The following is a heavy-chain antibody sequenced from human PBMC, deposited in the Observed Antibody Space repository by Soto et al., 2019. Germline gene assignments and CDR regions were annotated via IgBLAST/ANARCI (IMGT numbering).Heavy chain of an antibody. D-gene: IGHD1-20*01. Sequence: EVQLVESGGGLVQPGRSLRLSCAASGFTFDDYAMHWVRQAPGKGLEWVSGISWNSGSIGYADSVKGRFTISRDNAKNSLCLQMNSLRAEDTALYYCAKTPRYNWNDAGPVDYWGQGTLVTVSS. J-gene: IGHJ4*02. V-gene: IGHV3-9*01. CDR3: AKTPRYNWNDAGPVDY. CDR2: ISWNSGSI. CDR1: GFTFDDYA.